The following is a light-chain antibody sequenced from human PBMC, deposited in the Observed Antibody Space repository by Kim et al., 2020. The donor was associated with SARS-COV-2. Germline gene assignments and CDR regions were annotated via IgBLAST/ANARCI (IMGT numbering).Light chain of an antibody. CDR2: PAS. CDR3: QKYSTAPWT. Sequence: ASVGNRVTITCRASQGISNYLVWYQQKPGKVPKVLIYPASTLQSGVPSRFSGSGFGTEFTLTISSLQPEDAATYYCQKYSTAPWTFGQGTKVEIK. V-gene: IGKV1-27*01. J-gene: IGKJ1*01. CDR1: QGISNY.